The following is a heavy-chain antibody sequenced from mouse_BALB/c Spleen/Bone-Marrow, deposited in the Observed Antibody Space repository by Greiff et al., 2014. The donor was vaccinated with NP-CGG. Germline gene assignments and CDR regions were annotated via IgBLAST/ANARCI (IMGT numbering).Heavy chain of an antibody. D-gene: IGHD2-1*01. CDR3: TRSYYGNYFDV. J-gene: IGHJ1*01. CDR1: GYTFTSYY. V-gene: IGHV1S81*02. CDR2: INPSNGGT. Sequence: GAELVKPGASVKLSCKASGYTFTSYYMYWVKQRPGQGLEWIGEINPSNGGTNFNEKFKSKATLTVDKSSSTAYMQLSSLTSEDSAVYYCTRSYYGNYFDVWGAGTTVTVSS.